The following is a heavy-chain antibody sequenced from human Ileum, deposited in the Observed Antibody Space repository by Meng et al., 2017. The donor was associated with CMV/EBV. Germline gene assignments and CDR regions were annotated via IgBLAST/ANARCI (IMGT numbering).Heavy chain of an antibody. CDR1: GFTFSSYA. Sequence: GESLKISCAASGFTFSSYAMHWVRQAPGKGLEWVAVISYDGSNKYYADSVKGRFTISRDNSKNTLYLQMNSLSAEDTAVYYCARDSGSQSFVYYYYGMDVWGQGTTVTVSS. CDR2: ISYDGSNK. CDR3: ARDSGSQSFVYYYYGMDV. J-gene: IGHJ6*02. V-gene: IGHV3-30-3*01. D-gene: IGHD1-26*01.